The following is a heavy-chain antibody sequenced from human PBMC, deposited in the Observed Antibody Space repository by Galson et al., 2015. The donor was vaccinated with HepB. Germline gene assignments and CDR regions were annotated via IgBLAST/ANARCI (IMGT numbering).Heavy chain of an antibody. CDR3: ARTTPGIAVAGLWDY. J-gene: IGHJ4*02. D-gene: IGHD6-19*01. CDR1: GYTFTSYA. Sequence: SVKVSCKASGYTFTSYAMNWVRQAPGQGLEWMGWINTNTGNPTYAQGFTGRFVFSLDTSVSTAYLQISSLKAEDTAVYYCARTTPGIAVAGLWDYWGQGTLVTVSS. CDR2: INTNTGNP. V-gene: IGHV7-4-1*02.